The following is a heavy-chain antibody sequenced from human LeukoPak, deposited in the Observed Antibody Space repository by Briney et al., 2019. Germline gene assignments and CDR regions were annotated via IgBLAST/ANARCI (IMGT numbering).Heavy chain of an antibody. D-gene: IGHD1-14*01. V-gene: IGHV4-61*02. CDR3: ANGTNWFDP. CDR2: IYTTGST. J-gene: IGHJ5*02. Sequence: SETLSPTCTVSGASINSDNYYWSWIRQPAGKGLEWIGRIYTTGSTNYNPSLNSRVSISVDTSKNQFSLKLSSVTAADTAVYYCANGTNWFDPWGQGTLVTVSS. CDR1: GASINSDNYY.